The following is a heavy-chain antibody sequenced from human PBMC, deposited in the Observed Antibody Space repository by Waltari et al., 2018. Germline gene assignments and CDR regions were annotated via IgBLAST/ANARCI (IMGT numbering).Heavy chain of an antibody. V-gene: IGHV3-21*01. CDR2: ISSSSSYI. CDR1: GFTFSSYS. J-gene: IGHJ3*02. CDR3: ARDPIVVVIAKSDAFDI. Sequence: EVQLVESGGGLVKPGGSLRLSCAASGFTFSSYSMNWVRQAPGKGLEWVSSISSSSSYIYYADSVKGRFTISRDNAKNSLYLQMNSLRAEDTAVYYCARDPIVVVIAKSDAFDIWGQGTMVTVSS. D-gene: IGHD2-21*01.